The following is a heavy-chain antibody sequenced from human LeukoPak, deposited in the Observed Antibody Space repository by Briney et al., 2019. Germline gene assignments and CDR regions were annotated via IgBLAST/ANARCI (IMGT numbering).Heavy chain of an antibody. CDR2: ISTTGATT. J-gene: IGHJ4*02. D-gene: IGHD4/OR15-4a*01. CDR1: GFTFSSSA. Sequence: PGGSMRLSCVASGFTFSSSAMHWVRQAPGQGLEYVSGISTTGATTYYANSVKGRFTIYRDNSKNTLYLQMGNLRVEDMAVYYCARGTMVVTERFDNWGPGTLVTVSS. CDR3: ARGTMVVTERFDN. V-gene: IGHV3-64*01.